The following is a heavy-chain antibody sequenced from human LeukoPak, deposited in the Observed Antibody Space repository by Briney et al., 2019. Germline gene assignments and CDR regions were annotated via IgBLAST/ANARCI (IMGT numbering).Heavy chain of an antibody. CDR1: GFTFSNAW. V-gene: IGHV3-15*01. D-gene: IGHD3-10*01. CDR3: TTVTFAGYYGSGSYYGDFDY. CDR2: IKTKSDGGTT. J-gene: IGHJ4*02. Sequence: GGSLRLSCAASGFTFSNAWMSWVRQAPGKGLEWVGRIKTKSDGGTTDNAAPVKGRFTISRDDSKNMLYLQMDSLKTEDTAVYYCTTVTFAGYYGSGSYYGDFDYWGQGTLVTLSS.